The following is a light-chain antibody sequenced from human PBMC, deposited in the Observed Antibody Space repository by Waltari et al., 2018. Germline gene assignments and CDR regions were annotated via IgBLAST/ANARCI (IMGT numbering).Light chain of an antibody. CDR3: QQYARSPIT. V-gene: IGKV3-20*01. Sequence: EIVLTQSPGTLSLSPGESAALSCRASQSVRSNYLAWYQQKPGQAPRLLIFGALSRATGIPDRFRGRGSGTDFTLTISGLEPEDFAVYYCQQYARSPITFGQGTKLEMK. J-gene: IGKJ2*01. CDR1: QSVRSNY. CDR2: GAL.